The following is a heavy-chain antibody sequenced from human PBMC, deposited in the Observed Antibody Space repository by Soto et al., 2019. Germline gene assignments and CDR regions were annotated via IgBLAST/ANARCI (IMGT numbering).Heavy chain of an antibody. CDR3: ARENDFWSGSIYFDY. CDR1: GGSISSYY. D-gene: IGHD3-3*01. CDR2: IYTSGST. Sequence: SETLSLTCTVSGGSISSYYWSWIRQPAGKGLEWIGRIYTSGSTNYNPSLKSRVTMSVDTSKNQFSLKLSSVTAADTAVYYCARENDFWSGSIYFDYWRQGTLVTVSS. J-gene: IGHJ4*02. V-gene: IGHV4-4*07.